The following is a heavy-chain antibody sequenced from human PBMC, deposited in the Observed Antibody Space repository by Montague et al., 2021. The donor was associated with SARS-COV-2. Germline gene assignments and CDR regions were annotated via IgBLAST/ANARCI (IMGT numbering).Heavy chain of an antibody. CDR1: GDSVSSKSVA. CDR3: ASSGITLTGFDAFDI. V-gene: IGHV6-1*01. CDR2: TYYRSKWDS. D-gene: IGHD3-9*01. J-gene: IGHJ3*02. Sequence: CAISGDSVSSKSVAWNWIRQSPSRGLEWLGRTYYRSKWDSDYAXXXKXXLVITPDTSKNQVSLQLNSVIPEDTAVYFCASSGITLTGFDAFDIWGQGTMVTVS.